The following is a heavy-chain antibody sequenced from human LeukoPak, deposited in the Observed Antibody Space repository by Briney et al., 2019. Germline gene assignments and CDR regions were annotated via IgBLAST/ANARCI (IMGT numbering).Heavy chain of an antibody. CDR3: TTDPDYDFWSTDY. V-gene: IGHV3-15*01. Sequence: GGSLRLSCAASGFTFSNAWMSWVRQTPEKGLEWVGRIKGKTDGGTTDYAAPVKGRFTISRDDSKNTLYLQMNSLKTEDTAVYYCTTDPDYDFWSTDYWGQGTLVTVSS. J-gene: IGHJ4*02. D-gene: IGHD3-3*01. CDR1: GFTFSNAW. CDR2: IKGKTDGGTT.